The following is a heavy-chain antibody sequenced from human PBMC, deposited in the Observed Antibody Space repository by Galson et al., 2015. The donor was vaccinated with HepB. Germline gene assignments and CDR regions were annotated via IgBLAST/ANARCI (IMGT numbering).Heavy chain of an antibody. CDR2: ISYDGSNK. Sequence: SLRLSCAASGFTFSSYAMHWVRQAPGKGLEWVAVISYDGSNKYYADSVKGRFTISRDNSKNTLYLQMNSLRAEDTAVYYCTREGKYYYYMDVWGKGTTVTVSS. V-gene: IGHV3-30-3*01. CDR1: GFTFSSYA. CDR3: TREGKYYYYMDV. J-gene: IGHJ6*03.